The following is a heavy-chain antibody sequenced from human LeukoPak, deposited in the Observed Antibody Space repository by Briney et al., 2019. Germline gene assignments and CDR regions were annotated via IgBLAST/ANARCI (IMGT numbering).Heavy chain of an antibody. CDR2: ISGSGVST. CDR3: AKDERNWNYNLASQTYD. Sequence: PGGSLRLSCAASGFTFTKHWMTWVRQAPGKGLEWVSAISGSGVSTYYADSVKGRFTVSRDNSKNTLYLQMGSLRAEDTAVYYCAKDERNWNYNLASQTYDWGQGTLVTVSS. CDR1: GFTFTKHW. V-gene: IGHV3-23*01. J-gene: IGHJ4*02. D-gene: IGHD1-7*01.